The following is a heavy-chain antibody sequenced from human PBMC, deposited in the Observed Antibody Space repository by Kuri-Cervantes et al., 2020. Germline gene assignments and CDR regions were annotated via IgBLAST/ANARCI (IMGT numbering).Heavy chain of an antibody. CDR1: GFTFDDYA. D-gene: IGHD2-15*01. J-gene: IGHJ6*02. V-gene: IGHV3-9*01. Sequence: SLKISCAASGFTFDDYAMHWVRQVPGKGLEWVSGISWSSSSIGYADSVRGRFTVSRDNSKNTLYLQMNSLRAEDTAVYYCARELGYCSGGSCWMNYYYYYGMDVWGQGTTVTVSS. CDR3: ARELGYCSGGSCWMNYYYYYGMDV. CDR2: ISWSSSSI.